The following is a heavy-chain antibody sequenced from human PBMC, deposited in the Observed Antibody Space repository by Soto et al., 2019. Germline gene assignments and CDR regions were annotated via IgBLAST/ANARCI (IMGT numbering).Heavy chain of an antibody. CDR2: INPNWGST. V-gene: IGHV1-46*03. CDR1: GYTFTKYY. J-gene: IGHJ3*02. Sequence: QVQLVQSGAEVKKPGASVKVSCKASGYTFTKYYLHWVRQAPGQGLEWMGIINPNWGSTTYAGKFQGRVTMTRDTSTSTAYMELSSLRSEDTAVYYCARAIKVDPPAPSDALDIWGQGTMVAVSS. CDR3: ARAIKVDPPAPSDALDI. D-gene: IGHD3-22*01.